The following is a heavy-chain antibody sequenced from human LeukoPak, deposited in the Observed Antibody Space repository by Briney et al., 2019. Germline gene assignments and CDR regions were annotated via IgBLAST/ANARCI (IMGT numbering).Heavy chain of an antibody. CDR2: IIPIFGTA. CDR3: ARGGDYDFWSGYRRRGYYYYMDV. V-gene: IGHV1-69*05. J-gene: IGHJ6*03. CDR1: GGTFSSYA. D-gene: IGHD3-3*01. Sequence: SVKVSCKASGGTFSSYAISWVRQAPGQGLEWMGGIIPIFGTANYAQKLQGRVTITTDESTNTAYIELSSLRSEDTAVYYCARGGDYDFWSGYRRRGYYYYMDVWGKGTTVTVSS.